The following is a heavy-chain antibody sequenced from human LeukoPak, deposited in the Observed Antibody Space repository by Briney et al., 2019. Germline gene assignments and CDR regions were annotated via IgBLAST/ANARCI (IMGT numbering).Heavy chain of an antibody. Sequence: SETLSLSCAVYGGSFSGYYWSWIRQPPGKGLEWIGEINHSGSTNYNPSLKSRVTISVDTSKNQFSLKLSSVTAADTAVYYCASGGWGYYDSSGYCAYWGEGTLVTVSS. J-gene: IGHJ4*02. V-gene: IGHV4-34*01. D-gene: IGHD3-22*01. CDR1: GGSFSGYY. CDR2: INHSGST. CDR3: ASGGWGYYDSSGYCAY.